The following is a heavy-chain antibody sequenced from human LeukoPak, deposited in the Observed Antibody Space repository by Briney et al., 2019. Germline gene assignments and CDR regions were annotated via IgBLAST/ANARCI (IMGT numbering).Heavy chain of an antibody. CDR1: GFSFSDYY. CDR3: ARSIGYYYTMDV. D-gene: IGHD3-22*01. J-gene: IGHJ6*02. Sequence: GGSLRLSCVACGFSFSDYYMSWIRQAPGRGLEWISYISGSGSDLYYADSVKGRFTISRDNANNSLNLQMNSLRAEDTAVYYCARSIGYYYTMDVWGQGTTVTVSS. V-gene: IGHV3-11*01. CDR2: ISGSGSDL.